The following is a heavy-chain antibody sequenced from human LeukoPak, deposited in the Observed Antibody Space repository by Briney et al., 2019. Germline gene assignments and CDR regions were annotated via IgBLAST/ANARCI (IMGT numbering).Heavy chain of an antibody. CDR2: MNPNSGNT. J-gene: IGHJ5*02. D-gene: IGHD3-10*01. Sequence: ASVEVSSKASGYTFTSHDINWVRQATGQGLEWMGWMNPNSGNTGYAQKLQGRVTMTRNTSISTAYMELSSLRSEDTAVYYCARGHITMVRGIINRYNWFDPWGQGTVVTVSS. V-gene: IGHV1-8*01. CDR1: GYTFTSHD. CDR3: ARGHITMVRGIINRYNWFDP.